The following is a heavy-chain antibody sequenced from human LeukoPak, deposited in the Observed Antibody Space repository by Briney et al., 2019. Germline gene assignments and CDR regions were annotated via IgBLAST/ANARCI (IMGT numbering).Heavy chain of an antibody. CDR1: GGSISSYY. J-gene: IGHJ3*02. V-gene: IGHV4-59*01. CDR2: IYYSGST. D-gene: IGHD3-22*01. CDR3: ASFFDYYDSSDGAFDI. Sequence: SETLSLTCTASGGSISSYYWSWIRQPPGEGLEWIGYIYYSGSTNYNPSLKSRVTISVDTSKNQFSLKLSSVTAADTAVYYCASFFDYYDSSDGAFDIWDQGTMVTVSS.